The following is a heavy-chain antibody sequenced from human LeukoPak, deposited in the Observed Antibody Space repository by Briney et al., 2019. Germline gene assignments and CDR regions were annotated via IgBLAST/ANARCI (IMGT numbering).Heavy chain of an antibody. Sequence: SETLSLTCTVSGGSISSYFWSWIRQPPGKGLEWIGYIYYSGSTNYNPSLKSRVTISVDTSKNQFPLKLSSVTAADTAVYYCARATGEYTSSRPLDYWGQGTLVTVSS. V-gene: IGHV4-59*01. CDR3: ARATGEYTSSRPLDY. CDR2: IYYSGST. D-gene: IGHD6-6*01. CDR1: GGSISSYF. J-gene: IGHJ4*02.